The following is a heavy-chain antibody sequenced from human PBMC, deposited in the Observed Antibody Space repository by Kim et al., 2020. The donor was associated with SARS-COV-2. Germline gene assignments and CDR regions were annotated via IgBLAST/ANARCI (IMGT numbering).Heavy chain of an antibody. J-gene: IGHJ2*01. Sequence: GGSLRLSCAASGFTFSSYGMRWVRQAPGKGLEWVSAIRGSGGGKYYSDSVKGRFTISRDNSKNTLYLQMNSLRAEDTAVYYCARGDWNQGFDAWCHGSL. V-gene: IGHV3-23*01. CDR3: ARGDWNQGFDA. CDR1: GFTFSSYG. CDR2: IRGSGGGK. D-gene: IGHD1-1*01.